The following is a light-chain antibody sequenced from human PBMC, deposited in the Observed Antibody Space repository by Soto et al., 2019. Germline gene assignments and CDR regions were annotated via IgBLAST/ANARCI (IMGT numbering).Light chain of an antibody. CDR1: QSILYNSNNKNY. J-gene: IGKJ2*01. Sequence: DIVMTQSPDSLAVSLGERATINCKSSQSILYNSNNKNYLAWYQKKPGQPPKLLIYWASTRESGVPDRFSGSGSGTDFTLTISSLQAEDVAVYYCQQYYNTLPYTFGQGTKLEIK. CDR3: QQYYNTLPYT. CDR2: WAS. V-gene: IGKV4-1*01.